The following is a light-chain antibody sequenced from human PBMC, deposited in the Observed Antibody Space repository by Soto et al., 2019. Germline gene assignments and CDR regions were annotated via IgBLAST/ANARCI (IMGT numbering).Light chain of an antibody. Sequence: EVVLTQSPGTLSLSPGERATLSCRASQSVDDNYLAWYQQKPGQTPRLLIQRASHRATGIPERFSGGGSGADFTLTLDRLEPEDFAVYFCHQYEPSPRTFGQGTKVE. CDR3: HQYEPSPRT. CDR1: QSVDDNY. V-gene: IGKV3-20*01. J-gene: IGKJ1*01. CDR2: RAS.